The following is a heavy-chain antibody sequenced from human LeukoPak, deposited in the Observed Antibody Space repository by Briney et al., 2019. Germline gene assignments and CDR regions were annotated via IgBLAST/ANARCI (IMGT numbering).Heavy chain of an antibody. J-gene: IGHJ4*02. V-gene: IGHV1-69*13. D-gene: IGHD6-13*01. CDR3: ARGVLAAAGQPYYFDY. Sequence: SVKVSCKASGGTFSSYAISWVRQAPGQGLEWMGGIIPIFGTANYAQKFQGRVTITADESTSTAYMELSSLRSEDTAVYYCARGVLAAAGQPYYFDYWAREPWSPSPQ. CDR1: GGTFSSYA. CDR2: IIPIFGTA.